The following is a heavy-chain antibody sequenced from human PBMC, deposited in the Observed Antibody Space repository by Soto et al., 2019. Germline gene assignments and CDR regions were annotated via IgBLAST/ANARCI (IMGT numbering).Heavy chain of an antibody. V-gene: IGHV4-30-4*01. CDR1: CGSFSSGDYY. D-gene: IGHD2-2*02. CDR2: IYYSGST. J-gene: IGHJ4*02. Sequence: PSEPLSLTCAVYCGSFSSGDYYWSWIRQPPGKGLEWIGYIYYSGSTYYNPSLKSRVTISVDTSKNQFSLKLSSVTAADTAVYYCARIPGAPYDFDYWGQGTLVTVSS. CDR3: ARIPGAPYDFDY.